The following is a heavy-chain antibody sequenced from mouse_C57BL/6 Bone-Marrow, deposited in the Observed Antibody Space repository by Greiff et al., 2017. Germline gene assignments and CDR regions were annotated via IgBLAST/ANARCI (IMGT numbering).Heavy chain of an antibody. Sequence: QVTLKECGPGILQSSQTLSLTCSFSGFSLSTSGMGVSWIRQPSGKGLEWLAHIYWDDDKRYNPSLKSRLTISKDTSRNQVFLKITSVDTADTATYYCARDHPYAMDYWGQGTSVTVSS. CDR2: IYWDDDK. J-gene: IGHJ4*01. V-gene: IGHV8-12*01. CDR3: ARDHPYAMDY. CDR1: GFSLSTSGMG.